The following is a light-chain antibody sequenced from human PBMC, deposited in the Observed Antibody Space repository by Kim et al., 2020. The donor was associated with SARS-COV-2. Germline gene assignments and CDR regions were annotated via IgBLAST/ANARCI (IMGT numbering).Light chain of an antibody. Sequence: GQRVTISCSGSRSNIGSNTVNWYQQLPVTAPKLLIYSNNQRPSGVPDRFSGSKSGTSASLAISGLQSEDEADYYCAAWDDSLNGGVFGGGTQLTVL. V-gene: IGLV1-44*01. CDR1: RSNIGSNT. CDR3: AAWDDSLNGGV. J-gene: IGLJ2*01. CDR2: SNN.